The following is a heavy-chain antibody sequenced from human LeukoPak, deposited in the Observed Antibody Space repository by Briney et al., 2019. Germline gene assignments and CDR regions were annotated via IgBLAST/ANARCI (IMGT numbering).Heavy chain of an antibody. D-gene: IGHD2-21*01. J-gene: IGHJ4*02. Sequence: GGTLRLSCVGSGFTFRSHAMSWVRQAPEKGLEFVSGIYENGGTTYYADSVKGRFSISRDNSKNTLYLQMDSLRGEDTAVYYCAKDFRIGYSAHFDYWGQGALVTVSS. CDR2: IYENGGTT. CDR1: GFTFRSHA. V-gene: IGHV3-23*01. CDR3: AKDFRIGYSAHFDY.